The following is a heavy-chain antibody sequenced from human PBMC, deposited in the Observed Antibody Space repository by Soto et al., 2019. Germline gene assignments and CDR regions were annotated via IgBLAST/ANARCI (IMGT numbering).Heavy chain of an antibody. CDR2: IIPIFGTA. J-gene: IGHJ6*02. D-gene: IGHD6-19*01. Sequence: VASVKVSCKASGGTFSSYAISWVRQAPGQGLEWMGGIIPIFGTANYAQKFQGRVTITADESTSTAYMELSSLRSEDTAVYYCARGGHGPVAGPGYYYYYGMDVWGQGTTVTVSS. V-gene: IGHV1-69*13. CDR1: GGTFSSYA. CDR3: ARGGHGPVAGPGYYYYYGMDV.